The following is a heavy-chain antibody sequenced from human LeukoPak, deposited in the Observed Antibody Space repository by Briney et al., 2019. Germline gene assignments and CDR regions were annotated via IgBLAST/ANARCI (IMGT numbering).Heavy chain of an antibody. D-gene: IGHD1-1*01. V-gene: IGHV4-59*01. CDR1: GGSISSYY. Sequence: PSETLSLTCTVSGGSISSYYWSWIRQPPGKGLEWIGYIYYSGSTNYNPSLKSRVTISVDTSKNQFSLKLSSVTAADTAVYYCARVSWFPGTSYYYMDVWGKGTTVTVSS. CDR2: IYYSGST. CDR3: ARVSWFPGTSYYYMDV. J-gene: IGHJ6*03.